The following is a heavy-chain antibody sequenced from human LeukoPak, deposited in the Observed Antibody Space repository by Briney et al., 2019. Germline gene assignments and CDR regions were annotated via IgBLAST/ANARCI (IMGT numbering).Heavy chain of an antibody. CDR3: ARDHRWGFDY. J-gene: IGHJ4*02. V-gene: IGHV3-48*01. Sequence: SGGSLRLSCAASGFTFSSYSMNWVRQAPGKGLEWVSYIRTSSPTIYYADSVKGRFTISRDNAKNSLYLQMNSLRVEGTAIYYCARDHRWGFDYWGQGTLVTVSS. D-gene: IGHD4-23*01. CDR1: GFTFSSYS. CDR2: IRTSSPTI.